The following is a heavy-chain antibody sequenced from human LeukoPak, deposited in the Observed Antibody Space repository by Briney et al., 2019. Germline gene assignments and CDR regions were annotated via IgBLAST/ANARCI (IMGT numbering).Heavy chain of an antibody. Sequence: SETLSLTCTVSGGSLSSISHFWGWTRQPPGKGLEWIGSISFLGATAYNPSLRRRVTISVDTSKNQFSLKLSSVTAADTAVYYCASVRAVAGLDYWGQGTLVTVSS. V-gene: IGHV4-39*07. CDR2: ISFLGAT. CDR3: ASVRAVAGLDY. J-gene: IGHJ4*02. D-gene: IGHD6-19*01. CDR1: GGSLSSISHF.